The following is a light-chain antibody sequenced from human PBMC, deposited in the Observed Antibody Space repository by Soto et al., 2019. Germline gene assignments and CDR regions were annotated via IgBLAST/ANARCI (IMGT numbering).Light chain of an antibody. Sequence: DIQMTQSPSSLSASVGDRVTSTCRASQSISSYLNWYQQKPGKAPKLLIYKASTLKSGVPSRFSGSGSGTEFTLTISSLQPDDFATYYCQQYNSYSPWTFGQGTKVDIK. CDR1: QSISSY. V-gene: IGKV1-5*03. CDR2: KAS. CDR3: QQYNSYSPWT. J-gene: IGKJ1*01.